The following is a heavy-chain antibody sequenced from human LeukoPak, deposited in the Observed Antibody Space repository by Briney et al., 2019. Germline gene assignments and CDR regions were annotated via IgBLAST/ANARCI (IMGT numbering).Heavy chain of an antibody. V-gene: IGHV3-30*18. CDR1: GFTFSSYG. J-gene: IGHJ5*02. CDR3: AKPPRGGNWFDP. Sequence: PGGSLRLSCAASGFTFSSYGMHWVRQAPGKGLEWVAVISYDGSNKYYADSVKGRFTISRDNSKNTLYLQMNSLRAEDTAVYYCAKPPRGGNWFDPWGQGTLVTVSS. D-gene: IGHD3-10*01. CDR2: ISYDGSNK.